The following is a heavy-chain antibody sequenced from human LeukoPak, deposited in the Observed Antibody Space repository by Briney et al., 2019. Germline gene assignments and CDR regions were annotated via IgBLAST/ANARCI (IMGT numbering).Heavy chain of an antibody. V-gene: IGHV3-23*01. CDR1: GFTFSSYA. D-gene: IGHD5/OR15-5a*01. Sequence: PGGSLRLSCAAAGFTFSSYAMSWVRQAPGKGLEWVSAISASGGSTYFAASVKGRFTISRDNSKNTLYLQMNSLRAEDTAVYSCAKEAGGGVYALYFDFWGQGTLVTVSS. CDR2: ISASGGST. CDR3: AKEAGGGVYALYFDF. J-gene: IGHJ4*02.